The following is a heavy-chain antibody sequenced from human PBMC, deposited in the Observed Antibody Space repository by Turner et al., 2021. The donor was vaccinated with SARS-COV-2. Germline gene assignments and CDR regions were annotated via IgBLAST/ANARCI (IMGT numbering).Heavy chain of an antibody. CDR2: ISSSSSYI. CDR1: GFPFSSYR. CDR3: ARDHRPVVVPAAKRAGSYYYGMDV. J-gene: IGHJ6*02. V-gene: IGHV3-21*01. D-gene: IGHD2-2*01. Sequence: EVQLVESGGGLVKPGGSLRLSCAASGFPFSSYRMNWVRQARGKGLECVSSISSSSSYIYYADSVKGRFTISRDNAKNSLYLQMNSLRAEDTAVYYCARDHRPVVVPAAKRAGSYYYGMDVWGQGTTVTVSS.